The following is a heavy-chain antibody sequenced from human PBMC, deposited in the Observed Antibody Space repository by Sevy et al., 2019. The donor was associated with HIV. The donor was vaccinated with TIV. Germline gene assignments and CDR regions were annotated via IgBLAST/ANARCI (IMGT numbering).Heavy chain of an antibody. V-gene: IGHV3-48*02. J-gene: IGHJ6*02. CDR3: ERDGTTRYYCYGMDV. Sequence: GGSLRLSCAASGFTFSSYSMNWVRQAPGKGLEWVSYISSSSSTIYYGDSVKGRLTISRDNAKNTLYLQMNSMRDGNTGGFNWERDGTTRYYCYGMDVWGQGTTVTVSS. CDR2: ISSSSSTI. CDR1: GFTFSSYS. D-gene: IGHD1-1*01.